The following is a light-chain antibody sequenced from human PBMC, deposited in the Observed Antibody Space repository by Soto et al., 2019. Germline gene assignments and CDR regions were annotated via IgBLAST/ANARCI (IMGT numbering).Light chain of an antibody. CDR3: QQANSFQLT. J-gene: IGKJ4*01. CDR1: QGISSL. V-gene: IGKV1-12*01. Sequence: DIPMTQSPSSVSASVGDRVTITCRASQGISSLLAWYQQKPGKAPNLLIHTASSFQSGVPSRFSGSGSGTDFTLTISSLQTEDCATYYFQQANSFQLTFGGGTKVEIK. CDR2: TAS.